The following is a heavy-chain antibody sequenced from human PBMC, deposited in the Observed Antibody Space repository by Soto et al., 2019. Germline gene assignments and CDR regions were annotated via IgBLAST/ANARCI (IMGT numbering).Heavy chain of an antibody. CDR3: ARVADHGGFDY. CDR1: GFTFSNYY. CDR2: ISSSASTI. V-gene: IGHV3-11*01. Sequence: GGSLRLSCAASGFTFSNYYMSWVRQAPGKGLEWVSYISSSASTIYYAGSVKGRFTISRDNAKNSLYLQMNSLRAEDSAVYSFARVADHGGFDYWGQGTLVTVSS. J-gene: IGHJ4*02.